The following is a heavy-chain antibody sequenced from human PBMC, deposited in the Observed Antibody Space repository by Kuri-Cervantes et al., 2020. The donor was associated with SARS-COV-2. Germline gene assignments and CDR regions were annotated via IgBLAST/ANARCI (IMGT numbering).Heavy chain of an antibody. Sequence: GESLKISCAASGFTFSGHWIHWVRQAPGKGLVWVSRINPDGSYTNNADSVKGRFTLSRDNAKNMLFLQMNSLRAEDTAVYYCARRRDRSGGSCYVFDVSFDYWGQGTLVTVSS. J-gene: IGHJ4*02. CDR1: GFTFSGHW. D-gene: IGHD2-15*01. CDR2: INPDGSYT. V-gene: IGHV3-74*01. CDR3: ARRRDRSGGSCYVFDVSFDY.